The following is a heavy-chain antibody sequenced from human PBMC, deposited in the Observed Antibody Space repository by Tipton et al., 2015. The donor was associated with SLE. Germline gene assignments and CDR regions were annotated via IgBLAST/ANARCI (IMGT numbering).Heavy chain of an antibody. CDR2: IYHSGST. D-gene: IGHD4-23*01. J-gene: IGHJ2*01. V-gene: IGHV4-34*01. CDR3: AGERATILRYLKGGNSGFNL. CDR1: GGSFSGYY. Sequence: TLSLTCAVYGGSFSGYYWSWIRQPPGKGLEWIGSIYHSGSTYYNPSLKSRVTISVDTSKNQFSLKLSPVTAADTAVYYCAGERATILRYLKGGNSGFNLWGRGTLVTVSS.